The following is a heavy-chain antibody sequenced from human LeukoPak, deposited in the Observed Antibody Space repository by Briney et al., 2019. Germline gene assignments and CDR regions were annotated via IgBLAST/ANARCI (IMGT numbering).Heavy chain of an antibody. CDR2: ISGSGDDT. CDR3: AKEGLSGNYYGHWFDP. D-gene: IGHD1-26*01. J-gene: IGHJ5*02. V-gene: IGHV3-23*01. CDR1: GFAFSTYA. Sequence: GGSLRLSCAASGFAFSTYAMNWVRQAPGKGLGWVSAISGSGDDTYYADSVKGRFTISRDSSKNTLYLQMNSLRAEDTAVYYCAKEGLSGNYYGHWFDPWGQGTLVTVSS.